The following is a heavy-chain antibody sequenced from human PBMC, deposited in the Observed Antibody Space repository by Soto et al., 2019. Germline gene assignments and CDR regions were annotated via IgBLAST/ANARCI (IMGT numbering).Heavy chain of an antibody. Sequence: PSETLSFTCTVSGGSISSYYWSWLRQPPGKGLEWLGYIYYSGSTNHNPSLKSRVTISVDTSNNQFSLTLSSDTAGDTAADVLSRGDTWNAGEIDYWGPGTLVTVS. V-gene: IGHV4-59*01. J-gene: IGHJ4*02. CDR3: SRGDTWNAGEIDY. D-gene: IGHD1-1*01. CDR2: IYYSGST. CDR1: GGSISSYY.